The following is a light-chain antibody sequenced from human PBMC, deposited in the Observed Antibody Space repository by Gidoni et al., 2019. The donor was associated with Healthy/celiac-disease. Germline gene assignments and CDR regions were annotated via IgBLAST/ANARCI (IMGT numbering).Light chain of an antibody. V-gene: IGKV1-39*01. Sequence: DIQITQSPSSLSASVGDRVTITCRASQSISSYLNWYQQKPGKAPKLLIYAASSLQSGVPSRFSGSGSGTDFTLTISSLQHEDFATYYCQQSYSTWTCGQGTKVEIK. CDR3: QQSYSTWT. J-gene: IGKJ1*01. CDR2: AAS. CDR1: QSISSY.